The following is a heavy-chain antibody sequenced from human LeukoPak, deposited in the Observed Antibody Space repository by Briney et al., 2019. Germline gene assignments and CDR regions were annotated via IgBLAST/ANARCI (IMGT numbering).Heavy chain of an antibody. V-gene: IGHV4-39*07. D-gene: IGHD6-19*01. CDR1: GGSISSSSYY. J-gene: IGHJ4*02. CDR2: IYYSGST. CDR3: ARAGGSGLIDY. Sequence: PSETLSLTCTVSGGSISSSSYYWGWIRQPPGKGLEWIGSIYYSGSTYYNPSLKSRVTISVDTSKNQFSLKLNSVTAADTAVYYCARAGGSGLIDYWGQGTLVTVSS.